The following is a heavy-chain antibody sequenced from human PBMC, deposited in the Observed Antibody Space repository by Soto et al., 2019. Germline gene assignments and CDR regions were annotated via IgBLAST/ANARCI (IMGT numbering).Heavy chain of an antibody. CDR1: GGTFSSYA. CDR3: ARDLLSHTAARGDY. V-gene: IGHV1-69*01. CDR2: IIPIFGTA. J-gene: IGHJ4*02. Sequence: QVQLVQSGAEVKKPGSSVKVSCKASGGTFSSYAISWVRQAPGQGLEWMGGIIPIFGTANYAQKFQGRVTITADESTSTAYMELSSLRSEDTAMYYCARDLLSHTAARGDYWGQGTLVTVSS. D-gene: IGHD6-6*01.